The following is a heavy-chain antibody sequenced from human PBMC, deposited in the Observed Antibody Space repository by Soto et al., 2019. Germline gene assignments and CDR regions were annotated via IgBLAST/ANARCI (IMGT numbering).Heavy chain of an antibody. J-gene: IGHJ4*02. V-gene: IGHV4-31*03. CDR3: ASGQSIAADFDY. D-gene: IGHD6-13*01. CDR1: GGSISSGGYY. CDR2: IYYNGST. Sequence: PSETLSLTCTVSGGSISSGGYYWSWIRQPPGKRLEWIGYIYYNGSTYYNPSLKSRVTISIDTSENQFSLKLSSVTAADTAVYYCASGQSIAADFDYWGQGTPVTVSS.